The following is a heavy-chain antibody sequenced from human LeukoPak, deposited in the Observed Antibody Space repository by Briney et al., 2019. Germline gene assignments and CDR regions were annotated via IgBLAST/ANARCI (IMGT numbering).Heavy chain of an antibody. V-gene: IGHV3-30*18. J-gene: IGHJ4*02. Sequence: GGSLRLSCAASGFTFSNYGMYWVRQAPGKGLEWVAAISYDGSNKYYADSVKGRFTISRDNSKNTLYLQMNSLRAEDTAVYYCAKDLGQGTVVVAIDYWGQGTLVTVSS. CDR3: AKDLGQGTVVVAIDY. D-gene: IGHD2-15*01. CDR1: GFTFSNYG. CDR2: ISYDGSNK.